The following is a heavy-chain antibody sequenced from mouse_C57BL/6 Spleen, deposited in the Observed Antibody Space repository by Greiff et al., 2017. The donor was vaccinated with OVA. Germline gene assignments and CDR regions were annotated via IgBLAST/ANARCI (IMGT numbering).Heavy chain of an antibody. CDR2: INPNNGGT. CDR1: GYTFTDYY. J-gene: IGHJ2*01. D-gene: IGHD1-1*01. V-gene: IGHV1-26*01. CDR3: ARRDYYGSRSRYFDY. Sequence: EVQLQQSGPELVKPGASVKISCKASGYTFTDYYMNWVKQSHGKSLEWIGDINPNNGGTSYNQKFKGKATLTVDKSSSTAYMELRSLTSEDSAVYYCARRDYYGSRSRYFDYWGQGTTLTVSS.